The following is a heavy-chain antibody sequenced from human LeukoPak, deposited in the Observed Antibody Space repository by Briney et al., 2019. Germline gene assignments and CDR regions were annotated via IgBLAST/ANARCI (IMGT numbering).Heavy chain of an antibody. Sequence: VASVKVSCKASGGTFSSYAISWVRQAPGQGLEWMGGIIPIFGTANYAQKFQGRVTITADESTSTAYIELSSLRSENTAVYYCARRPDGGSYLDWFDPWGQGTLVTVSS. CDR1: GGTFSSYA. V-gene: IGHV1-69*13. CDR2: IIPIFGTA. CDR3: ARRPDGGSYLDWFDP. J-gene: IGHJ5*02. D-gene: IGHD1-26*01.